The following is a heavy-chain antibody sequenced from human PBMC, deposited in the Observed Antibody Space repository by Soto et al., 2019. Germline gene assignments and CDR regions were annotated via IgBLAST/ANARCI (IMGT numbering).Heavy chain of an antibody. CDR3: AKALYGGFTY. Sequence: EVRLLESGGGLVQPGGSLRLSCAASGFPFSVYAMRWVRQAPGKGLEWVSGISGSGDSTHYADSVKGRFTVSSDNSKSMLYLQTNSLRAEDTAIYYCAKALYGGFTYWGQGTLVTVSS. CDR1: GFPFSVYA. J-gene: IGHJ4*02. CDR2: ISGSGDST. D-gene: IGHD3-10*01. V-gene: IGHV3-23*01.